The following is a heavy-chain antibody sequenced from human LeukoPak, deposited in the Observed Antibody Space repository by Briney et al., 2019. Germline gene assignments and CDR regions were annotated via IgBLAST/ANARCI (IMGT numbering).Heavy chain of an antibody. J-gene: IGHJ3*02. CDR3: ARDRLGDFSITSSRDAFDI. D-gene: IGHD2-2*01. V-gene: IGHV4-4*07. CDR2: IYTSGST. CDR1: GGSISSYY. Sequence: SETLSLTCTVSGGSISSYYWSWIRQPAGKGLEWIGRIYTSGSTNYNPSLKSRVAMSVDTSKNQFSLKLSSVTAADTAVYYCARDRLGDFSITSSRDAFDIWGQGTMVTVSS.